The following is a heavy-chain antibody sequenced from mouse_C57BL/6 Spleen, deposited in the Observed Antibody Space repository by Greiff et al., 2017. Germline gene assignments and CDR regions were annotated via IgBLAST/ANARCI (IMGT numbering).Heavy chain of an antibody. Sequence: VHLQQSGPELVKPGASVKISCKASGYSFTDYNMNWVKQSNGKSLEWIGGITPNYGTTSYIQNFKGRFTLTVDHSSSIAYMQLNSLTSEDAAVYYCAIWLRRDYYAMDDWGQGTSVTVSS. CDR2: ITPNYGTT. V-gene: IGHV1-39*01. D-gene: IGHD2-2*01. J-gene: IGHJ4*01. CDR3: AIWLRRDYYAMDD. CDR1: GYSFTDYN.